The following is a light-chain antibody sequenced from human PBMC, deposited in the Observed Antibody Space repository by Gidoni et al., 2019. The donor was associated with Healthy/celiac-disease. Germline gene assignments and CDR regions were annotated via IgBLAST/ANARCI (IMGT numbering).Light chain of an antibody. J-gene: IGKJ4*01. CDR1: QSISSY. Sequence: DIQMTQSPSSLSASVGDRVTITCRASQSISSYLNWYQQKPAKAPKLLIYAASSLQSGVPSRFSGSGSGTDFTLTISSLQPEDFATYYCQQSYSTLVTFGGGTKVEIK. V-gene: IGKV1-39*01. CDR2: AAS. CDR3: QQSYSTLVT.